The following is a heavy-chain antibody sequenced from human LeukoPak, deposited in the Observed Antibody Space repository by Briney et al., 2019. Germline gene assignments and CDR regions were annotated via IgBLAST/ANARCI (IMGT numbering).Heavy chain of an antibody. Sequence: GGSLRLSCAASGFTFSTFAMIWVRQPPGKGLEWVSSIFPSGGEIHYADSVRGRFTISRDNSKSTLSLQMNSLRAGDTAVYYCAKVGQPWSIWDYFDYWGQGTLVTVSS. CDR3: AKVGQPWSIWDYFDY. V-gene: IGHV3-23*01. CDR2: IFPSGGEI. J-gene: IGHJ4*02. CDR1: GFTFSTFA. D-gene: IGHD3-16*01.